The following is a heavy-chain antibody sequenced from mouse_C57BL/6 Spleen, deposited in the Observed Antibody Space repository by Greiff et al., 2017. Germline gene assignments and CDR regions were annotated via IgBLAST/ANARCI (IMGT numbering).Heavy chain of an antibody. CDR1: GFTFSDYG. CDR2: ISSGSSTI. D-gene: IGHD2-3*01. CDR3: ARREDDGYYVGYFDY. Sequence: EVMLVESGGGLVKPGGSLKLSCAASGFTFSDYGMHWVRQAPEKGLEWVAYISSGSSTIYYADTVKGRFTISRDNAKNTLFLQMTSLRSEDTAMYYCARREDDGYYVGYFDYWGQGTTLTVSS. V-gene: IGHV5-17*01. J-gene: IGHJ2*01.